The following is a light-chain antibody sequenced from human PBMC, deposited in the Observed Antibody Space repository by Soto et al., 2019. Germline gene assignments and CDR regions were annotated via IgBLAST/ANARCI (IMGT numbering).Light chain of an antibody. CDR2: GVS. CDR1: SSDVGSYNY. J-gene: IGLJ1*01. Sequence: QSVLTQPASVSGSPGQSITISCTGTSSDVGSYNYVSWYQQYAGKAPKLTIYGVSNRPSGLSNRFSASKSGNTASLTISGLLAEDEADYYCGSYASSSPPYVFGTGTKVTVL. CDR3: GSYASSSPPYV. V-gene: IGLV2-14*03.